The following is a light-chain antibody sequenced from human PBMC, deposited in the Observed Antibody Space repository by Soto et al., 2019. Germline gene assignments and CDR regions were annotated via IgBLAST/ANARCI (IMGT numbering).Light chain of an antibody. CDR2: KAS. CDR3: QQYNSYSEA. Sequence: SRMPQSPSTLSASVGDTVTVTGRASHSVIGWLAWYQQKPGKAPKLLIYKASTLKSGVPSRFSGSGSGTEFTLTISSLQPDDFATYYCQQYNSYSEAFGQGTKVDIK. CDR1: HSVIGW. J-gene: IGKJ1*01. V-gene: IGKV1-5*03.